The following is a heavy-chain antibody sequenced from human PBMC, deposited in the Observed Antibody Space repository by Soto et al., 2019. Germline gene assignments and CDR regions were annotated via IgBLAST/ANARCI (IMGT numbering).Heavy chain of an antibody. V-gene: IGHV1-18*01. Sequence: ASVKVSCKASGYTFTSYGISWVRQAPGQGLEWMGWISAYNGNTNYAQKLQGRVTMTTDTSTSTAYMELRSLRSDDTAVYYCARIFSDFLRGSRTYNWFDPWGQGTPVTVSS. J-gene: IGHJ5*02. CDR3: ARIFSDFLRGSRTYNWFDP. D-gene: IGHD3-3*01. CDR1: GYTFTSYG. CDR2: ISAYNGNT.